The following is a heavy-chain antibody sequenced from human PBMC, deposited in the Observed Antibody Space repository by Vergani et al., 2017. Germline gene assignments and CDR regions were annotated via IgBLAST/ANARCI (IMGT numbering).Heavy chain of an antibody. D-gene: IGHD6-19*01. CDR2: IIPILGIA. V-gene: IGHV1-69*04. Sequence: QVQLVQSGAEVKKPGSSVKVSCKASGGTFSSYAISWVRQAPGQGLEWMGRIIPILGIANYAQKFQGRVTITADKSTGTAYMELSSLRSEDTAVYYCARGSRAGTSSYYYYGMDVWGQGTTVTVSS. CDR1: GGTFSSYA. CDR3: ARGSRAGTSSYYYYGMDV. J-gene: IGHJ6*02.